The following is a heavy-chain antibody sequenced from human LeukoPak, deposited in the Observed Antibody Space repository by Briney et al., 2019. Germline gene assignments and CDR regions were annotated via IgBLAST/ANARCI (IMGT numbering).Heavy chain of an antibody. CDR3: AGGSSGL. CDR2: INQDGSEK. V-gene: IGHV3-7*01. J-gene: IGHJ3*01. Sequence: GGSLRLSCATSEFTFSRYSMYWVRQAPGKGLECVANINQDGSEKYYVDSVKGRFTISRDNAKNSLYLQMNSLRAEDTAVYYCAGGSSGLWGQGTMVTVSS. CDR1: EFTFSRYS. D-gene: IGHD3-22*01.